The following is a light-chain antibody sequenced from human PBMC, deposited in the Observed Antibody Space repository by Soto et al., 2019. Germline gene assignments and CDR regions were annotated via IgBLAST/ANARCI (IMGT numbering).Light chain of an antibody. CDR3: QQRSNWPPIT. V-gene: IGKV3-11*01. Sequence: EIVLTQSPGTLSFSPGERATLSCRASHSVRSSLAWYQQKPGQAPRLLIYDASNRATGIPARFSGSGSGTDFTLTISSLEPEDFAVYYCQQRSNWPPITFGQGTRLEIK. CDR2: DAS. J-gene: IGKJ5*01. CDR1: HSVRSS.